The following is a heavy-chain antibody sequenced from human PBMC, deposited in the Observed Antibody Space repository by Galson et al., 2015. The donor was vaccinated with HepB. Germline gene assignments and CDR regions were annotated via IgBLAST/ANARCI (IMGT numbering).Heavy chain of an antibody. V-gene: IGHV3-23*01. D-gene: IGHD1-7*01. CDR1: GFTFSSYA. J-gene: IGHJ3*02. CDR2: FSGAGT. CDR3: AKERSELPAWLEAFDI. Sequence: SLRLSCAASGFTFSSYAMSWVRQAPEKGLEWVSTFSGAGTDYADSVKGRFTISRDSSKNTLYLQMNSLRAEDTAVYFCAKERSELPAWLEAFDIWGQVTMVTVYS.